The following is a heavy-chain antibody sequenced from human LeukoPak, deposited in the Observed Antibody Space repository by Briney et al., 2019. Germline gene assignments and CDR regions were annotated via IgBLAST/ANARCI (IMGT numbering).Heavy chain of an antibody. CDR1: GYSFTSYW. D-gene: IGHD6-13*01. CDR2: IYPGDSDT. Sequence: GESLKISCKGSGYSFTSYWIGWVRQMPGKGLEWMGIIYPGDSDTRYSPSFQGQATISAHKSISTAYLQWSSLKASDTAMYYCARHQYSSSWYIDYWRQGTLVTVSS. CDR3: ARHQYSSSWYIDY. V-gene: IGHV5-51*01. J-gene: IGHJ4*02.